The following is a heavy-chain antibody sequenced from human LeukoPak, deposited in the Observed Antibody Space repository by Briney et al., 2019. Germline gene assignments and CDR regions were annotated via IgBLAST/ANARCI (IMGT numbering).Heavy chain of an antibody. Sequence: GGSLRLSCAASGFTLRNHGMHWIRQAPGKGLEWVAIIRYDGSNKYYAASVNGRFTISRDNSKNTLYLQMNSLRDDDTAVYYCVRDRGALQYFDYWGQGTLVTVSS. CDR3: VRDRGALQYFDY. D-gene: IGHD2/OR15-2a*01. V-gene: IGHV3-30*02. CDR2: IRYDGSNK. J-gene: IGHJ4*02. CDR1: GFTLRNHG.